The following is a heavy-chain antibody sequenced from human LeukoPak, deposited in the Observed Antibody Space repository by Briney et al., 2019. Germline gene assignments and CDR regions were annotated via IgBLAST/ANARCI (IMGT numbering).Heavy chain of an antibody. CDR1: GFTFSSYG. D-gene: IGHD5-24*01. Sequence: GGSLRLSCAAPGFTFSSYGMHWVRQAPGKGLEWVAVISYDGSNKYFADSVKGRFTISRDNSKNTLYLQMNSLRVEDTAVYYCAPEGDGYMLVDYWGQGTLVTVSS. J-gene: IGHJ4*02. CDR2: ISYDGSNK. CDR3: APEGDGYMLVDY. V-gene: IGHV3-30*03.